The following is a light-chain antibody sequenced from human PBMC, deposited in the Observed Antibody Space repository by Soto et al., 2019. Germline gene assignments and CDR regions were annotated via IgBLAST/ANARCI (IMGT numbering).Light chain of an antibody. CDR3: QQYDGY. CDR1: QNINRW. CDR2: DAS. V-gene: IGKV1-5*01. Sequence: DIQMTQSPSTLAASVGDRVTITCRASQNINRWLAWYQQKPGKAPKVLIYDASSLESGVPSRFSGSGSGTEFTLTITSLQPDDFATYYCQQYDGYFGPGTKVDLK. J-gene: IGKJ3*01.